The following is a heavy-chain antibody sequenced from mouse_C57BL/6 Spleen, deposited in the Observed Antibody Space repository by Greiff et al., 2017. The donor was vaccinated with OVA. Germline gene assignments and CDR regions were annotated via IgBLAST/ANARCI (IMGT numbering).Heavy chain of an antibody. Sequence: VQLQQSGPELVKPGASVKMSCKASGYTFTDYNMHWVKQSHGKSLAWIGYINPNNGGTSSNQKFKGKATLTVNKSSITAYLELRRLTSEDTAVYYCARELTGYFYYWSQGTTLTVSS. CDR3: ARELTGYFYY. D-gene: IGHD4-1*01. V-gene: IGHV1-22*01. J-gene: IGHJ2*01. CDR1: GYTFTDYN. CDR2: INPNNGGT.